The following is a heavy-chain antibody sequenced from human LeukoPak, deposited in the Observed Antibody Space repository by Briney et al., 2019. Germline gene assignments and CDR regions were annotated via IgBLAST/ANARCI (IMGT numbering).Heavy chain of an antibody. Sequence: PSETLSLTCTVSGGSISSSSYYWGWIRQPPGKGVEWIGSGYYSGTTYYNPSLKSRVIISVDTSKNQFSLKLTSVTAADTAVYYCARPLSGGSCFAGWGQGTLVTVSS. D-gene: IGHD2-15*01. V-gene: IGHV4-39*01. CDR3: ARPLSGGSCFAG. J-gene: IGHJ4*02. CDR2: GYYSGTT. CDR1: GGSISSSSYY.